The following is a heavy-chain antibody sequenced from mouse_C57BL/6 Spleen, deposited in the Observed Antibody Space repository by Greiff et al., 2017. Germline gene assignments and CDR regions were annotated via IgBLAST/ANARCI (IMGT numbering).Heavy chain of an antibody. J-gene: IGHJ2*01. V-gene: IGHV1-53*01. D-gene: IGHD2-3*01. CDR2: INPSNGGT. Sequence: QVHVKQSGTELVKPGASVKLSCKASGYTFTSYWMHWAKQRPGQGLEWIGNINPSNGGTNYNEKFKSKATLTVDKSSSTAYMQLSSLTSEDSAVYYCASYDGYYVSDDGGQGTTLTVSS. CDR1: GYTFTSYW. CDR3: ASYDGYYVSDD.